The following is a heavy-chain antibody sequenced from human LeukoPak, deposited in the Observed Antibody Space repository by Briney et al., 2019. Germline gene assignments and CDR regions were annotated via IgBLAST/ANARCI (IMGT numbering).Heavy chain of an antibody. Sequence: PGGSLRLSCAASGFTFSSYEMNWVRQAPGKGLEWVSSISSSSSYIYYADSVKGRFTISRDNAKNSLYLQMNSLRAEDTAVYYCASKIRRNYYDSSGYSSLVDYWGQGTLVTVSS. CDR1: GFTFSSYE. CDR2: ISSSSSYI. V-gene: IGHV3-21*01. CDR3: ASKIRRNYYDSSGYSSLVDY. J-gene: IGHJ4*02. D-gene: IGHD3-22*01.